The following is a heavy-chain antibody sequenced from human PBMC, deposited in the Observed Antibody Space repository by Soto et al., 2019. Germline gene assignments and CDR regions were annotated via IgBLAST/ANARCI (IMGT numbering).Heavy chain of an antibody. V-gene: IGHV3-21*01. J-gene: IGHJ4*02. CDR2: ISSSSSYI. CDR1: GFTFSSYS. Sequence: GGSLRLSCAASGFTFSSYSMNWVRQAPGKGLEWVSSISSSSSYIYYADSVKGRLPISRDNAKNSLYLQMNSLRAEDTAVYYCARDRRGDIVATTPYYFDYWGQGTLVTVSS. CDR3: ARDRRGDIVATTPYYFDY. D-gene: IGHD5-12*01.